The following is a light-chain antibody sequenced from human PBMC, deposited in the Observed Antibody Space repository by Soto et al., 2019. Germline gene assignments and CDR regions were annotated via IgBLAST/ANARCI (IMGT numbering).Light chain of an antibody. J-gene: IGKJ3*01. Sequence: DIQMTQSPSSLSASVGDRVTITCRASQSISSYLNWYQQKPGKAPKLLIYAASSLQSGVPSRFSGSGSGTDFTLTISSLQPEAFATYYCQQSDSRTGITFGPGTKVDIK. CDR1: QSISSY. CDR3: QQSDSRTGIT. CDR2: AAS. V-gene: IGKV1-39*01.